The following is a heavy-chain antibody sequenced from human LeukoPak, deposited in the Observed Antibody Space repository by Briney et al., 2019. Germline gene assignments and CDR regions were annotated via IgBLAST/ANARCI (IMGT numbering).Heavy chain of an antibody. CDR1: GASIISGGYS. V-gene: IGHV4-30-4*07. CDR3: AIHSSSWYRDY. CDR2: IYYSGST. D-gene: IGHD6-13*01. J-gene: IGHJ4*02. Sequence: SETLSLTCAVSGASIISGGYSWTWIRQPPGEGLEWIGYIYYSGSTYYNSSLKSRVTISVDTSKNQFSLKLSSVTAADTAVYYCAIHSSSWYRDYWGQGTLVTVSS.